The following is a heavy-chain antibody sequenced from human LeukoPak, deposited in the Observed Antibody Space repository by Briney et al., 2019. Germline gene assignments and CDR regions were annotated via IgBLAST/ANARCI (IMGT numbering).Heavy chain of an antibody. J-gene: IGHJ5*02. CDR1: GYTFTGYY. V-gene: IGHV1-2*02. CDR3: ARSDYDSSGYGGP. Sequence: GASVKVSCKASGYTFTGYYMHWVRQAPGQGLEWMGWINPNSGGTNDAQKFQGRVTMTRDTSISTAYMELSRLRSDDTAVYYCARSDYDSSGYGGPWGQGTLVTVSS. CDR2: INPNSGGT. D-gene: IGHD3-22*01.